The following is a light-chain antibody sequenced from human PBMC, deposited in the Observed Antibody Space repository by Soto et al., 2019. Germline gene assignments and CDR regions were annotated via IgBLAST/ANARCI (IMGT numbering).Light chain of an antibody. CDR2: NAS. CDR3: QQVDSYPRT. V-gene: IGKV1-9*01. Sequence: DIQLTQSPSFLSASVGDRVTVTCRASQDISGFLAWYQQKPGKPPKLVIYNASILQSGVPSRFSGSGSATDFTLTISSLQPEDFATYYCQQVDSYPRTFGQGTKVEIK. J-gene: IGKJ2*01. CDR1: QDISGF.